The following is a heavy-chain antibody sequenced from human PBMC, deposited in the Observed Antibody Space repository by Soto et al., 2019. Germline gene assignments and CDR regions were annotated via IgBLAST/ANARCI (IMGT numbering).Heavy chain of an antibody. J-gene: IGHJ4*02. Sequence: GGSLRLSCAASGFTFSSYAMHWVRQAPGKGLEWVAVISYDGSNKYYADSVKGRFTISRDNSKNTLYLQMNSRRAEDTAVYYCARDAPPEDYWGQGT. V-gene: IGHV3-30-3*01. CDR1: GFTFSSYA. CDR3: ARDAPPEDY. CDR2: ISYDGSNK.